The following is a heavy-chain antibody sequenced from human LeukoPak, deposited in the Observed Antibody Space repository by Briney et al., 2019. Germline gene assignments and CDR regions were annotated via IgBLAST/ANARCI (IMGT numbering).Heavy chain of an antibody. CDR2: INPNSGGT. V-gene: IGHV1-2*02. CDR3: ATYSSSFHYYYYMDV. D-gene: IGHD6-13*01. J-gene: IGHJ6*03. Sequence: GASVKVSCKASGYTFTGYYMHWVRQAPGQGLEWMGWINPNSGGTNYAQKFQGRVTMTRDTSISTAYMELSRLRSDDTAVYYCATYSSSFHYYYYMDVWGKGTTVTVSS. CDR1: GYTFTGYY.